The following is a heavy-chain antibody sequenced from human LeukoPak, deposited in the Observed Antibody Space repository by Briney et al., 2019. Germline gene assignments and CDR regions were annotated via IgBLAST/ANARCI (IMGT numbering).Heavy chain of an antibody. CDR2: IRYDGSNK. J-gene: IGHJ5*02. V-gene: IGHV3-30*02. D-gene: IGHD3-22*01. CDR1: GFTFSSYG. CDR3: ARDYYDSSGYSGNNWFDP. Sequence: GGSLRLSCAAPGFTFSSYGMHWVRQAPGKGLEWVAFIRYDGSNKYYADSVKGRFTISRDNSKDTLYLQMNSLRAEDTAVYYCARDYYDSSGYSGNNWFDPWGQGTLVTVSS.